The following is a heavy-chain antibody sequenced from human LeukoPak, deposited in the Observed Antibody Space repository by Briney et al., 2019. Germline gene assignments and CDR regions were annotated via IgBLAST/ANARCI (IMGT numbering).Heavy chain of an antibody. Sequence: TGGSLRLSCAASGLTFGNYAMSWVRQAPGKGLEWVSAISGSGTSTYYTDSVKGRFTISRDNSKNTLYLQMDSLRAEDTAVYYCAKDLSIVATIAVPGWGQGTLVTVSS. CDR1: GLTFGNYA. J-gene: IGHJ4*02. CDR3: AKDLSIVATIAVPG. D-gene: IGHD5-12*01. CDR2: ISGSGTST. V-gene: IGHV3-23*01.